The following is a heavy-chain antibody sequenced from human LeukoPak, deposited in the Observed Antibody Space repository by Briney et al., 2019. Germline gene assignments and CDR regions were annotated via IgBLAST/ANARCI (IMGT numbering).Heavy chain of an antibody. D-gene: IGHD1-26*01. V-gene: IGHV3-30*02. CDR2: IRYDGSNK. CDR3: ARGIPDPYSGSYYVDY. Sequence: GGSLRLSCAASGFTFSSYGMHWVRQAPGKGLEWVAFIRYDGSNKYYADSVKGRFTISRDNSKNTLYLPMNSLRAEDTAVYYCARGIPDPYSGSYYVDYWGQGTLVTVSS. J-gene: IGHJ4*02. CDR1: GFTFSSYG.